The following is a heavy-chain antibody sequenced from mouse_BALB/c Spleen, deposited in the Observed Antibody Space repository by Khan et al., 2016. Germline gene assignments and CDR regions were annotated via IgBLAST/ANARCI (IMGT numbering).Heavy chain of an antibody. V-gene: IGHV3-8*02. CDR3: AAWDYYGSAFAY. Sequence: EVQLQETGPSLAKPSQTLSLTCSVTGDSITSGHWNWIRKFPGNKFDFMGYISHSVYSYYNPSLKSRISITRDTSKNQYYLQLNSVTTEDTATYYCAAWDYYGSAFAYWGQGTLVTVSA. J-gene: IGHJ3*01. D-gene: IGHD1-2*01. CDR2: ISHSVYS. CDR1: GDSITSGH.